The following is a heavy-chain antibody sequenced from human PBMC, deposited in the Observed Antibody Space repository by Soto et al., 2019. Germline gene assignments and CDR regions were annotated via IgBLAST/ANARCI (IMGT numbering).Heavy chain of an antibody. CDR1: GYTLTELS. Sequence: GASVKVSCKVSGYTLTELSMHWVRQAPGKGLEWMGGFDPEDGETIYAQKFQGRVTMTEDTSTDTAYMELSSLRSEDTAVYYCATGPLTYYDILRSPQGWFDPWGQGTLVTVSS. V-gene: IGHV1-24*01. D-gene: IGHD3-9*01. CDR3: ATGPLTYYDILRSPQGWFDP. J-gene: IGHJ5*02. CDR2: FDPEDGET.